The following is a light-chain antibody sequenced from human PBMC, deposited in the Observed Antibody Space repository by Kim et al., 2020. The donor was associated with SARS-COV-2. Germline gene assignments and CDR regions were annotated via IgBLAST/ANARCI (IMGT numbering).Light chain of an antibody. CDR3: LQHNTSPIT. Sequence: APVRDRVTITCQTSQDIRNDLGWYQQNPGRAPKRLIYGASSLQSGVPSRFSGSGSGTEFTLTISSVQPEDFATYFCLQHNTSPITFGQGTRLEIK. J-gene: IGKJ5*01. CDR1: QDIRND. CDR2: GAS. V-gene: IGKV1-17*01.